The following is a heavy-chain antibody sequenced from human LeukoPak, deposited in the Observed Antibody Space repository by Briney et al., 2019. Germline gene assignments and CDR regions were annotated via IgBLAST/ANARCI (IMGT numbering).Heavy chain of an antibody. CDR2: IYYSGST. CDR1: GGSISSSSYY. J-gene: IGHJ4*02. D-gene: IGHD1-26*01. Sequence: SETLSLTCTVSGGSISSSSYYWGGIRQPPGKGLEWIGSIYYSGSTYYNPSLKSRVTISVDTSKNQFSLKLSSVTAADTAVYYCARRGSYSAGDYWGQGTLVTVSS. CDR3: ARRGSYSAGDY. V-gene: IGHV4-39*01.